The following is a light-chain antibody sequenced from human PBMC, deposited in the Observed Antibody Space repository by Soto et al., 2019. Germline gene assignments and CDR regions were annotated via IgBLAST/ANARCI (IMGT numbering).Light chain of an antibody. V-gene: IGKV3-20*01. Sequence: EIVLTQSPDTLSLSPGERATLSCRASQSISDSNLAWYQQRPGQPPRLLIYATFIRATGVPDRFIGSGSGTEFTPTIGRLEPEDFAVFFCQHYETSLFTRGPGTRVDIK. J-gene: IGKJ3*01. CDR1: QSISDSN. CDR2: ATF. CDR3: QHYETSLFT.